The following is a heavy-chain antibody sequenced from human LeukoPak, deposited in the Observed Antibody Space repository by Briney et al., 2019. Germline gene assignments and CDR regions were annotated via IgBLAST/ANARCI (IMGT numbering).Heavy chain of an antibody. Sequence: PGGSLRLSCAASGFTFARYSIHWVRQPPGKGLEWVSYISSGSSTIHYADSVKGRFTISRDNAKNSLYLQMNSLRAEDTAVYYCARARYCSSSNCYEHDYWGQGTQVTVSS. CDR2: ISSGSSTI. D-gene: IGHD2-2*01. J-gene: IGHJ4*02. CDR3: ARARYCSSSNCYEHDY. CDR1: GFTFARYS. V-gene: IGHV3-48*04.